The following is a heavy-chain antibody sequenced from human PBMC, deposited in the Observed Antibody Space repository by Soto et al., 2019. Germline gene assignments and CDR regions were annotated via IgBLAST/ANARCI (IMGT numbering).Heavy chain of an antibody. CDR1: GGSISSSNW. J-gene: IGHJ6*02. CDR2: IYHSGST. V-gene: IGHV4-4*02. Sequence: QVQLQESGPGLVKPSGTLSLTCAVSGGSISSSNWWSWVRQPPGKGLEWIGEIYHSGSTNYNPSLKSLVTISVDKSKNQFSLKLSSVTAADTAVYYCARDNRDYYYGMDVWGQGTTVTVSS. D-gene: IGHD3-10*01. CDR3: ARDNRDYYYGMDV.